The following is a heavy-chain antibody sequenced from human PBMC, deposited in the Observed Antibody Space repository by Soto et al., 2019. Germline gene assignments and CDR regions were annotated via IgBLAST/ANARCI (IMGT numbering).Heavy chain of an antibody. CDR3: ARDLSGAAF. D-gene: IGHD6-19*01. Sequence: EVHLVESGGGLIQPGGSLRLSCAASGFNFSSYWMHWVRQAPGKGLVWVSHIISDGTRTTYADSVKGRFTISRDNAKNTLFLQMNNLRAEDTGVYYCARDLSGAAFWGQGTLVTVSS. V-gene: IGHV3-74*01. J-gene: IGHJ4*02. CDR1: GFNFSSYW. CDR2: IISDGTRT.